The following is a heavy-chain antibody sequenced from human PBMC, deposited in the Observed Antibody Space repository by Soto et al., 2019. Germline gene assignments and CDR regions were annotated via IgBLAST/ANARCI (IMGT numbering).Heavy chain of an antibody. CDR3: ARGGLIRGVLYY. CDR2: INHSGST. J-gene: IGHJ4*02. Sequence: QVQLQQWGAGLLKPSETLSLTCAVYDGSSNTYYWSWIRQPPGKGLEWIGEINHSGSTNYNASLKSRVTISEATSKMQFSLELRFVTAADTAVYYCARGGLIRGVLYYWGQGTLVTVSS. CDR1: DGSSNTYY. V-gene: IGHV4-34*01. D-gene: IGHD3-10*01.